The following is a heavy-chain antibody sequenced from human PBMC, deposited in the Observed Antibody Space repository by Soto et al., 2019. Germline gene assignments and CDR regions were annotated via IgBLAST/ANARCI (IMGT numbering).Heavy chain of an antibody. D-gene: IGHD5-12*01. CDR3: ARQQRYMATINNDAFDI. J-gene: IGHJ3*02. V-gene: IGHV3-23*01. CDR2: ISGSGGRT. Sequence: GGSLRLSCATSGIIFSNFAMSWVRQAPGKGLEWVAGISGSGGRTYYADSVKGRFTISRDNSKDTLHLQMNSLRAEDTARYYCARQQRYMATINNDAFDIWGQGTMVTVSS. CDR1: GIIFSNFA.